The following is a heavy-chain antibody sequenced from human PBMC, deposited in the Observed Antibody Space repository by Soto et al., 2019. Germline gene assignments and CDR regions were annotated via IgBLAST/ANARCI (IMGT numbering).Heavy chain of an antibody. Sequence: EVQLLDSGGGLAQPGGSLRLSCAASGFTFGNYAMNWVRQAPGKGLEWVSTVSGNGAVTYYADSVKGRFTISRDNSRSTLYLQMNNLRAEDTAIYFCAEVPASLKTFDYWGQGTLVTVSS. CDR1: GFTFGNYA. CDR3: AEVPASLKTFDY. CDR2: VSGNGAVT. D-gene: IGHD2-2*01. J-gene: IGHJ4*02. V-gene: IGHV3-23*01.